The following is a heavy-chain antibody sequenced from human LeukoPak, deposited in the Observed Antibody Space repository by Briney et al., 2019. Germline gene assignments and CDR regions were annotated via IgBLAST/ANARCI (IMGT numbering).Heavy chain of an antibody. J-gene: IGHJ3*02. V-gene: IGHV4-34*01. D-gene: IGHD3-10*01. CDR2: INHSGST. Sequence: SETLSLTCAVYGGSFSGYYWSWIRQPPGKGLEWIGEINHSGSTNYNPSLKSRVTISVDTSKNQFFLKLSSVTAADTAVYYCARSDGYGLVDIWGQGTMVTVSS. CDR1: GGSFSGYY. CDR3: ARSDGYGLVDI.